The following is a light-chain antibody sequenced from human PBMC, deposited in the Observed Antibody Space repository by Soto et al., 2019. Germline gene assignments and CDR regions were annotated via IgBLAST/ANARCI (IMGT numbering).Light chain of an antibody. CDR2: AAS. Sequence: DIQMAQSPSSLSASVGDRVTIRCRASQTVRTYLNWYQQKPGKAPILLIYAASSLPSAVPPRFTGAGSETDFTLTISSLQPEDFGTYYCQQTYSTPITFGQGTRLRL. J-gene: IGKJ5*01. CDR3: QQTYSTPIT. V-gene: IGKV1-39*01. CDR1: QTVRTY.